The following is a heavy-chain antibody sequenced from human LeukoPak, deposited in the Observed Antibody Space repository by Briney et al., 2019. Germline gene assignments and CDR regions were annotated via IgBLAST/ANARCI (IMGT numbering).Heavy chain of an antibody. CDR2: LSGSGVNT. V-gene: IGHV3-23*01. Sequence: GGSLRLSCAASGFTINSFAMSWVRLAPGKGLEWVSPLSGSGVNTYYADSVKGRFTISRDNSRNTLYLQMSSLRVEDTAIYYCARRGPSDNVWYYFHYWGQGTLVTVSS. D-gene: IGHD2-8*02. J-gene: IGHJ4*02. CDR3: ARRGPSDNVWYYFHY. CDR1: GFTINSFA.